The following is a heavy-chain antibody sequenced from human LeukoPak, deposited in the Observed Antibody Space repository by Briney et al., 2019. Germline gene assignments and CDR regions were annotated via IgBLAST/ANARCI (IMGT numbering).Heavy chain of an antibody. V-gene: IGHV3-74*01. CDR3: ARGAPSGSYHDFDY. CDR2: INSDGSST. CDR1: GFTFSRYW. D-gene: IGHD1-26*01. J-gene: IGHJ4*02. Sequence: GGSLRLSCAASGFTFSRYWMHWVRQAPGKGLVWGSRINSDGSSTIYADSVKGRFTISRDNAKNTLYLQMNSLRAEDTAVYYCARGAPSGSYHDFDYWGQGTLVTVSS.